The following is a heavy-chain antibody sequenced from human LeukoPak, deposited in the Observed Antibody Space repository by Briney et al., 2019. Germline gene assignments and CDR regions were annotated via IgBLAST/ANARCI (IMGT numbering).Heavy chain of an antibody. V-gene: IGHV3-23*01. Sequence: PGGSLRLSCAASGFTFSSYGMSWVRQAPGKGLDWVSGISGSGGNTYYADSVKGRFTISRDNSKNTLYLQMNSLRAEDTAVYYCAKESLRNTVTTRSEADYWGQGTLVTVSS. CDR3: AKESLRNTVTTRSEADY. CDR2: ISGSGGNT. D-gene: IGHD4-17*01. J-gene: IGHJ4*02. CDR1: GFTFSSYG.